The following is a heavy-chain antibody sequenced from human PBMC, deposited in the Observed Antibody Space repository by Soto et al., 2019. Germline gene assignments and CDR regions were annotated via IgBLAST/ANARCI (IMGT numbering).Heavy chain of an antibody. CDR3: TTYWGAGKNAKAFHI. D-gene: IGHD6-13*01. CDR2: IHYTGST. Sequence: QVQLQESGPGLVEPSQTLSLTCTVSAGSISSYYWSWIRQPPGKGLEWIGYIHYTGSTYYNPSLKSRVIIAVDTSRNQFSLKMNSVTAADTALYYCTTYWGAGKNAKAFHIWGQGTMVTVSS. J-gene: IGHJ3*02. CDR1: AGSISSYY. V-gene: IGHV4-59*06.